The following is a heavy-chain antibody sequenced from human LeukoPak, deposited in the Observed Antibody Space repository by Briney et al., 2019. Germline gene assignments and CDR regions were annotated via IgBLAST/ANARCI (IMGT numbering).Heavy chain of an antibody. CDR2: ISYDGSNK. D-gene: IGHD3-10*01. CDR1: GFTFSSYA. J-gene: IGHJ3*02. CDR3: ARDLGVYDAFDI. Sequence: GGSLRLSCAASGFTFSSYAMHWVRQAPGKGLEWVAVISYDGSNKYYADSVKGRFTISRDNSKNTLYLQMNSLRAEDTAVYYCARDLGVYDAFDIWGQGTMVTVSS. V-gene: IGHV3-30-3*01.